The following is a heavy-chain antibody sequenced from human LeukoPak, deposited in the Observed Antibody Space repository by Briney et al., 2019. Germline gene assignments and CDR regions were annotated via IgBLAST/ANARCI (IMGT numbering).Heavy chain of an antibody. J-gene: IGHJ6*03. Sequence: PGGSLRLSCAASGFTFTNHAMQWVRQAPGKGLEYVSAISGNGGSTYYANSVKGRFTISRDNSKNTVYLQMGSLRPEDMAVYYCARAGVVRYVAWLSNYYMDVWGKGTTVTVSS. CDR2: ISGNGGST. D-gene: IGHD3-9*01. CDR3: ARAGVVRYVAWLSNYYMDV. CDR1: GFTFTNHA. V-gene: IGHV3-64*01.